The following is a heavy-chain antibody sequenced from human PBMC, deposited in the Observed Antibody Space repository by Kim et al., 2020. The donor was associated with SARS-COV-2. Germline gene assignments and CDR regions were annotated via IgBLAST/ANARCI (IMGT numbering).Heavy chain of an antibody. J-gene: IGHJ6*04. V-gene: IGHV4-39*01. CDR3: ARYCSTTSCYGAMDV. D-gene: IGHD2-2*01. Sequence: PSLKSRVTISLDTSNNQFSLKLSSVTAADTAVYYCARYCSTTSCYGAMDVWGKGTTVTVSS.